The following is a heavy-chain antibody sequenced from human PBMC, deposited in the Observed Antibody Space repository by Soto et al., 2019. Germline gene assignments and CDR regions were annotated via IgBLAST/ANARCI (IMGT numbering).Heavy chain of an antibody. V-gene: IGHV4-39*01. CDR2: IYYSGST. CDR1: GGSISSSSYY. CDR3: ARTGAMVMGGLFRDFDY. J-gene: IGHJ4*02. Sequence: QLQLQESGPGLVKPSETLSLTCTVSGGSISSSSYYWGWIRQPPGKGLEWIGSIYYSGSTYYNPSLKSRVTISVDTSKNQFSLKLSSVTAADTAVYYCARTGAMVMGGLFRDFDYWGQGTLVTVSS. D-gene: IGHD5-18*01.